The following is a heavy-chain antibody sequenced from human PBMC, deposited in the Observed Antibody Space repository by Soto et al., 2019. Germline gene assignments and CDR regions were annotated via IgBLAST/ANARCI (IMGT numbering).Heavy chain of an antibody. D-gene: IGHD6-13*01. V-gene: IGHV1-2*04. Sequence: ASVKVSCKASGYTFTVYYMHWVRQAPGQGLEWMGWINPNSGGTNYAQKFQGWVTMTRDTSISTAYMELSRLRSDDTAVYYCARGIAAAAARGMDVWGQGTTVTVSS. CDR1: GYTFTVYY. CDR3: ARGIAAAAARGMDV. CDR2: INPNSGGT. J-gene: IGHJ6*02.